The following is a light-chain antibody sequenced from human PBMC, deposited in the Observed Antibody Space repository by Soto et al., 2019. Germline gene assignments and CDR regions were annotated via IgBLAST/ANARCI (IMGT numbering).Light chain of an antibody. CDR3: QEYLSFPRT. J-gene: IGKJ1*01. CDR1: LSLLYSSNSKNY. V-gene: IGKV4-1*01. CDR2: WAS. Sequence: DIVMTQSPDSLAVSLGERATINCKSSLSLLYSSNSKNYLAWYQRKSGQPPKLLIYWASTRESGVPDRFSGRGFGTDFTLTISSLEADDVAVYSCQEYLSFPRTFGHGTKVEIK.